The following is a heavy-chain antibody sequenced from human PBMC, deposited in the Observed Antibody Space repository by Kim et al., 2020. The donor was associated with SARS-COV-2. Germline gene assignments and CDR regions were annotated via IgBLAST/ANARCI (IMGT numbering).Heavy chain of an antibody. CDR3: ARVGLYYDILTGPDY. V-gene: IGHV1-18*01. J-gene: IGHJ4*02. D-gene: IGHD3-9*01. Sequence: QKLQGRVTMTTDTSTSTAYMELRSLRSDDTAVYYCARVGLYYDILTGPDYWGQGTLVTVSS.